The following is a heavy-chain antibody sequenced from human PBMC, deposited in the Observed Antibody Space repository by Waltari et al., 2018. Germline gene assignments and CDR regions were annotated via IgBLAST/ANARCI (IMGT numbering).Heavy chain of an antibody. J-gene: IGHJ6*03. Sequence: QVQLQQWGAGLLKPSETLSLTCAVYGGSFSGYYWNWIRQPPGKGLEWIGESDHSGSTNFTPSLKSRIAISVDTSKNQFSLKLSSVTAADTAVYYCARGRSTSPLDFYFYYMDVWGKGTTVTVSS. CDR2: SDHSGST. CDR1: GGSFSGYY. V-gene: IGHV4-34*01. D-gene: IGHD6-13*01. CDR3: ARGRSTSPLDFYFYYMDV.